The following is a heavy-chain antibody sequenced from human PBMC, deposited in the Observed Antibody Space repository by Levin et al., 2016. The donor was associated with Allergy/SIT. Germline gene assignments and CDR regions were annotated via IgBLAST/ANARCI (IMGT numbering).Heavy chain of an antibody. D-gene: IGHD5-18*01. Sequence: SETLSLTCTVSGGSISSGDYYWSWIRQPPGKGLEWIGYIYYSGSTYYNPSLKSRVTISVDTSKNQFSLKLSSVTAADTAVYYCARDEFGYSYGYVSSSGDGYNLNDAFDIWGQGTMVTVSS. CDR2: IYYSGST. J-gene: IGHJ3*02. CDR3: ARDEFGYSYGYVSSSGDGYNLNDAFDI. V-gene: IGHV4-30-4*01. CDR1: GGSISSGDYY.